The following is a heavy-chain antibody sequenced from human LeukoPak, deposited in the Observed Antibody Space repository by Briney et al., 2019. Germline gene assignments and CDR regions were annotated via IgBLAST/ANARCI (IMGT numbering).Heavy chain of an antibody. Sequence: GGSLRLSCAASGFTFSSYGMHWVRQAPGKGLEWVAFIRYDGSKKYYADSVKGRFTISRDNSKNTLYLEMNSLRAEDTAVYYCAKDIGSYYDYWGQGILVTVSS. J-gene: IGHJ4*02. D-gene: IGHD3-10*01. CDR2: IRYDGSKK. CDR1: GFTFSSYG. V-gene: IGHV3-30*02. CDR3: AKDIGSYYDY.